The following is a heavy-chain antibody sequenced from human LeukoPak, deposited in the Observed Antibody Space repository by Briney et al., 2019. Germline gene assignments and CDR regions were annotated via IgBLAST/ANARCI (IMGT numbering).Heavy chain of an antibody. Sequence: GGSLRLSCAASGFTFSSYGMHWVRQAPGKGLEWVAFIRYDGSNKYYADSVKGRFTISRDNSKNTLYLQMNSLRAEDTAVYYCASYSSGYYYGSTRWFDPWGQGTLVTVSS. CDR1: GFTFSSYG. J-gene: IGHJ5*02. CDR2: IRYDGSNK. V-gene: IGHV3-30*02. CDR3: ASYSSGYYYGSTRWFDP. D-gene: IGHD3-22*01.